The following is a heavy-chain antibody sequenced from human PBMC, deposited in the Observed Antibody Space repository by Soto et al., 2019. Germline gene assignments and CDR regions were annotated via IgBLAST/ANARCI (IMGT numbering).Heavy chain of an antibody. V-gene: IGHV4-61*01. J-gene: IGHJ4*02. Sequence: QVQLQESGPGLVKPSETLSLTCTVSGGSVSSGSYYWSWIRQPPGKGLEWIGYIYYSGSTNYNHSLKSRVTISVDTSKNQCSLKLSSVTAADTAVYYCARDPALPYCSITRCGSDYWGQGTLVTAAS. CDR3: ARDPALPYCSITRCGSDY. D-gene: IGHD2-2*01. CDR1: GGSVSSGSYY. CDR2: IYYSGST.